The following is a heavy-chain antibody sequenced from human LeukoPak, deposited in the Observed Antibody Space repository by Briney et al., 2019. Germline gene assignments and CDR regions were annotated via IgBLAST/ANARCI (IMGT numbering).Heavy chain of an antibody. D-gene: IGHD3-22*01. V-gene: IGHV1-46*01. Sequence: ASVKVSCKASGYTFTSYYMHWVRQAPGQGLEWMGIINPSGGSTSYAQKFQGRVTMTRDTSTSTVYMELSSLRSEDTAVYYSARAHGHYYDSSGYYPLFDYWGQGTLVTVSS. J-gene: IGHJ4*02. CDR3: ARAHGHYYDSSGYYPLFDY. CDR1: GYTFTSYY. CDR2: INPSGGST.